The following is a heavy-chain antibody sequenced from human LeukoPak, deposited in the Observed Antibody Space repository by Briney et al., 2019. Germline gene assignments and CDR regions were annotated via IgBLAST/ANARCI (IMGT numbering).Heavy chain of an antibody. CDR1: GFTFSSYA. CDR3: ARDYCSGGSCYQILT. Sequence: GGSLRLSCAASGFTFSSYAMSWVRQAPGKGLEWVSYITTSGTIYYADSVKGRFTISRDNAKNSLYLQMNSLRAEDTAVYYCARDYCSGGSCYQILTWGQGTLVTVSS. CDR2: ITTSGTI. V-gene: IGHV3-48*04. J-gene: IGHJ5*02. D-gene: IGHD2-15*01.